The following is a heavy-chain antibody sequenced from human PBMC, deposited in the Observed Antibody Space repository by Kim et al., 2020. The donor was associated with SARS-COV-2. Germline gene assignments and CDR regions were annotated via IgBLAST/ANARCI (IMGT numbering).Heavy chain of an antibody. D-gene: IGHD6-19*01. Sequence: DSVKGRFTISRDNSKNTLYLQMNSLRAEDTAVYYCARDRGIAVAPGGMDVWGQGTTVTVSS. V-gene: IGHV3-30*07. CDR3: ARDRGIAVAPGGMDV. J-gene: IGHJ6*02.